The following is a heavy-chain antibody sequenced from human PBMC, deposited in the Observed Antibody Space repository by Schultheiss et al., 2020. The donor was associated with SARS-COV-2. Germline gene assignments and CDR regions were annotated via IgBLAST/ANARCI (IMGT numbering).Heavy chain of an antibody. CDR3: ASLVPLSYYDFWSGVDV. D-gene: IGHD3-3*01. CDR1: GFTFSSYW. CDR2: IKQDGSEK. J-gene: IGHJ6*02. Sequence: GGSLRLSCAASGFTFSSYWMSWVRQAPGKGLEWVANIKQDGSEKYYADSVKGRFTISRDNAKNSLYLQMNSLRAEDTAVYYCASLVPLSYYDFWSGVDVWGQGTTVTVSS. V-gene: IGHV3-7*01.